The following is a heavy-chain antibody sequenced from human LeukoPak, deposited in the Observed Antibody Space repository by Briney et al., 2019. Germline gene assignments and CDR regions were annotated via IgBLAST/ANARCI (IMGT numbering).Heavy chain of an antibody. V-gene: IGHV1-18*01. CDR2: ISTYSGNT. J-gene: IGHJ6*03. Sequence: GASVTVSFKASGYAFISHGITWVRQAPGQGLAWMGWISTYSGNTHYAQKFQGRVTLSKDTSTTTAYLELRSLGSDDTAVYYCARDLAVLGVVFTSYMDVWGKGTPVTVSS. D-gene: IGHD3-3*01. CDR3: ARDLAVLGVVFTSYMDV. CDR1: GYAFISHG.